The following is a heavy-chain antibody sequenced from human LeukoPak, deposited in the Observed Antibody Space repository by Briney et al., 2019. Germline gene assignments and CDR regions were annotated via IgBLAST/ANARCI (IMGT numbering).Heavy chain of an antibody. Sequence: ASVKVSCKASGYTFTGYYMHWVRQAPGQGLEWMGWINPNSGGTNYAQKFQGRVTMTTDTSTSTAYMELRSLRSDDTAVYYCARDRTMVRGASAHWGQGTLVTVSS. J-gene: IGHJ4*02. CDR1: GYTFTGYY. V-gene: IGHV1-2*02. D-gene: IGHD3-10*01. CDR2: INPNSGGT. CDR3: ARDRTMVRGASAH.